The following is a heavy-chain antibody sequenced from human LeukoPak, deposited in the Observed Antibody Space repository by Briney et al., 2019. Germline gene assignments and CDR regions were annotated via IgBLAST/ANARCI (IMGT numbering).Heavy chain of an antibody. V-gene: IGHV3-48*04. CDR1: GFTFSSYS. CDR2: ISSSSSTI. J-gene: IGHJ3*02. D-gene: IGHD5-18*01. Sequence: PGGSLRLSCAASGFTFSSYSMNWVRKAPGKGMEWVSYISSSSSTIYYADSVKGRFTISRDNAKNSLYLQMNSLRAEDTAVYYCARITLWLGRYAFDIWGQGTMVTVSS. CDR3: ARITLWLGRYAFDI.